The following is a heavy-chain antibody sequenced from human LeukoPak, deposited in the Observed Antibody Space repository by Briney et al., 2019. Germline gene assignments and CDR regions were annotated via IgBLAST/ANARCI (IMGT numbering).Heavy chain of an antibody. J-gene: IGHJ4*02. D-gene: IGHD5-12*01. CDR3: ARDLVDIVATFSFDY. Sequence: SETLSLTCTVSGGSISSSSYYWGWIRQPPGKGLEWIGSIYYSGSTYYNPSLKSRVTISVDTSKNQFSLKLSSVTAADTAVYYCARDLVDIVATFSFDYWGQGTLVTVSS. CDR2: IYYSGST. V-gene: IGHV4-39*07. CDR1: GGSISSSSYY.